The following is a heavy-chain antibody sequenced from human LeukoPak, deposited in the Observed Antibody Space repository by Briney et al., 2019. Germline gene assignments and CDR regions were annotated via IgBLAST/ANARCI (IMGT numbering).Heavy chain of an antibody. CDR3: ARANLGWFDP. Sequence: ETLSLTCTVSGGSISSSSYYWGWIRQPPGKGLEWIGSIYYSGSTYYNPSLKSRVTISVDTSKNQFSLKLSSVTAADTAVYYCARANLGWFDPWGQGTLVTVSS. CDR2: IYYSGST. J-gene: IGHJ5*02. V-gene: IGHV4-39*01. CDR1: GGSISSSSYY. D-gene: IGHD3-10*01.